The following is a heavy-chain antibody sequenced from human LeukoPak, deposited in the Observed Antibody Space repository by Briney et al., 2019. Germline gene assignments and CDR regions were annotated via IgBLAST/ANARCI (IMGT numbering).Heavy chain of an antibody. CDR1: GYTFTGYY. J-gene: IGHJ6*03. Sequence: ASVKVSCKASGYTFTGYYMHWVRQAPGQGLEWMGWINPNSGGTNYAQKFRGRVTMTRDTSISTAYMELSRLRSDDTAVYYCARRGVDTAPIGYYYYYMDVWGKGTTVTVSS. V-gene: IGHV1-2*02. CDR3: ARRGVDTAPIGYYYYYMDV. CDR2: INPNSGGT. D-gene: IGHD5-18*01.